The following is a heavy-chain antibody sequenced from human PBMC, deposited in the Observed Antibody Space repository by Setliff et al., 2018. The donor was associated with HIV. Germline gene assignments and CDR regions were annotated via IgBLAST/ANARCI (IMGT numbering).Heavy chain of an antibody. CDR2: INPNSGGT. Sequence: ASVKVSCKASGYTFTGYYMHWVRQAPGQGLEWMGRINPNSGGTNYAQKFQGRVTMTRDTSISTAYMELSRLRSDDTAVYYCAREYSGYDDYYYYYYYMDVWGKGTTVTVSS. V-gene: IGHV1-2*06. D-gene: IGHD5-12*01. CDR3: AREYSGYDDYYYYYYYMDV. J-gene: IGHJ6*03. CDR1: GYTFTGYY.